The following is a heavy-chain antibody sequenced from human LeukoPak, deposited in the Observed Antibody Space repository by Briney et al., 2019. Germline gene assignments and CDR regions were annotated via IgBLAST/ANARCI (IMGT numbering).Heavy chain of an antibody. CDR3: AREGDGYNQAYPDY. CDR1: GGTFSSYV. CDR2: IIPIFGTA. J-gene: IGHJ4*02. D-gene: IGHD5-24*01. V-gene: IGHV1-69*13. Sequence: SVKVSCKASGGTFSSYVISWVRQAPGQGLEWMGGIIPIFGTANYAQKFQGRVTITADESTSTVYMELSSLRSEDTAVYYCAREGDGYNQAYPDYWGQGTLVTVSS.